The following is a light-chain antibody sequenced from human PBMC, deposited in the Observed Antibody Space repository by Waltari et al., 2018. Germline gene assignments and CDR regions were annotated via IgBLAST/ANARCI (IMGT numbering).Light chain of an antibody. CDR3: QHYVRLPVT. Sequence: EIVLTQSPGTLSLSPGERATLSCRASQSVSRSLAWYQQKSGQAPRLLIYGASSRATGGPDRFSGSGSGTDFSLTISRLEAEDCAVYYCQHYVRLPVTFGQGTKVEIK. V-gene: IGKV3-20*01. CDR2: GAS. J-gene: IGKJ1*01. CDR1: QSVSRS.